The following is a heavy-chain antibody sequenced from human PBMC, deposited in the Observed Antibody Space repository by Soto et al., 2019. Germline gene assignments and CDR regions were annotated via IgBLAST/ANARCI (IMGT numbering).Heavy chain of an antibody. Sequence: PSETLSLTCAVYGGSFSGYYWSWIRQPPEKGLEWIGEINHSGSTNYNPSLKSRVTISVDTSKNQFSLKLSSVTAADTAVYYCARVLAAAGTGQFAQSYPEHQNTEYFQHCGQGTLVTVSS. D-gene: IGHD6-13*01. CDR2: INHSGST. CDR3: ARVLAAAGTGQFAQSYPEHQNTEYFQH. CDR1: GGSFSGYY. V-gene: IGHV4-34*01. J-gene: IGHJ1*01.